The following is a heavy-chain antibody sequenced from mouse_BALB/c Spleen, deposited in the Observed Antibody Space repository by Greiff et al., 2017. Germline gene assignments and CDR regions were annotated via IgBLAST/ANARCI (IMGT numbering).Heavy chain of an antibody. D-gene: IGHD2-3*01. CDR3: NAWLLRGFAY. V-gene: IGHV14-4*02. CDR1: GFNIKDYY. CDR2: IDPENGDT. Sequence: VQLQQSGAELVRSGASVKLSCTASGFNIKDYYMHWVKQRPEQGLEWIGWIDPENGDTEYAPKFQGKATMTADTSSNTAYLQLSSLTSEDTAVYYCNAWLLRGFAYWGQGTLVTVS. J-gene: IGHJ3*01.